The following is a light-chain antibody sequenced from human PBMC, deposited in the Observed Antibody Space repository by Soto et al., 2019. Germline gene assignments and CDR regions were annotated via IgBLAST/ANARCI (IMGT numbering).Light chain of an antibody. V-gene: IGKV3D-20*02. J-gene: IGKJ4*02. CDR3: QQRSNWPVT. Sequence: SPPTLSSXPVPRTTLSCCTTQRVRSRHLAWYQQKPGQAXRXXXYDESNRATGIQARFSGSGSGTDFTLTISISEPEDFAVYYCQQRSNWPVTVGEGTKVEI. CDR2: DES. CDR1: QRVRSRH.